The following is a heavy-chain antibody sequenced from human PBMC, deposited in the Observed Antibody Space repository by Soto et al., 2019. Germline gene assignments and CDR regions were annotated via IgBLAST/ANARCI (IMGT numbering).Heavy chain of an antibody. CDR2: INAGNGNT. CDR1: GYTFTSYA. V-gene: IGHV1-3*01. CDR3: ARGVATYYFDY. D-gene: IGHD2-15*01. Sequence: GASVKVSCKASGYTFTSYAMHWVRQAPGQRLEWMGWINAGNGNTKYTQKFQGRVTITRDTSASTAYMELSSLRSEDTAVYYCARGVATYYFDYWGQGTLVTVYS. J-gene: IGHJ4*02.